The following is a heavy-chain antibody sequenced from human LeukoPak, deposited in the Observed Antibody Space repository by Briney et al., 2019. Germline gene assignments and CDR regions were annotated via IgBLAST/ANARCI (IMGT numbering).Heavy chain of an antibody. CDR3: AREGLDYRYFDY. CDR1: GFTFSSYW. Sequence: GGSLRLSCAASGFTFSSYWMSWVRQAPGKGLEWVANIKRDGSEKYYVDSVKGRFSISRDNAKNSLDLQMNSLRAEDTAVCYCAREGLDYRYFDYWGQGTLVTVSS. J-gene: IGHJ4*02. CDR2: IKRDGSEK. D-gene: IGHD4-11*01. V-gene: IGHV3-7*05.